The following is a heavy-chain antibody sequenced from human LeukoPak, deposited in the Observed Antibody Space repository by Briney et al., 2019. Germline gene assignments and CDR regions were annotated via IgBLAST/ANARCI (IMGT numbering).Heavy chain of an antibody. J-gene: IGHJ3*02. Sequence: PGRSLRLSCAASGFTFSSYGMHWVRQAPGKGLEWVAVIWYDGSNKYYADSVKGRFTISRDNSKNTLYLQMNSLRAEDTAVYYCARARSWYDAFDIWGQGTMVTVSS. CDR3: ARARSWYDAFDI. D-gene: IGHD6-13*01. CDR2: IWYDGSNK. V-gene: IGHV3-33*01. CDR1: GFTFSSYG.